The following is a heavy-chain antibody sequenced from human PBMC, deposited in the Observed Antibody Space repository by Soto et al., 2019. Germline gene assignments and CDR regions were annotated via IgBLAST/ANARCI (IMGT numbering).Heavy chain of an antibody. V-gene: IGHV1-69*13. CDR2: IIPIFHTA. CDR3: ARVGYCNTTNCLFYYYHYGMDV. CDR1: GDSFNSYA. J-gene: IGHJ6*02. D-gene: IGHD2-2*01. Sequence: ASVKVSCKVSGDSFNSYAISWVRQAPGQGLEWMGGIIPIFHTANHAQKFQARVTMTADESASTAYMELSGLRSEDTAAYYCARVGYCNTTNCLFYYYHYGMDVWGQGTTVTASS.